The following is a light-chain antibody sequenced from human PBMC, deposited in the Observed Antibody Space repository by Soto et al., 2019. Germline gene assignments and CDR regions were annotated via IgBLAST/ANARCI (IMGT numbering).Light chain of an antibody. Sequence: QSPLTQPPSLSGTPGQRVTISCSGSTSNIAGNTVHWYQHLPETAPKLLIYIDDQRPSGVPDRFSGSKSGTSASLAISGLQSEDEADYYCATWDDSLNAAVFGGGTQLTVL. V-gene: IGLV1-44*01. CDR1: TSNIAGNT. CDR3: ATWDDSLNAAV. J-gene: IGLJ7*01. CDR2: IDD.